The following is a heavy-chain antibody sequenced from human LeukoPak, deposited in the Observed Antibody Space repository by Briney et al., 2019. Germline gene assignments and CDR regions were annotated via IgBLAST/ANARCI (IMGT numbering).Heavy chain of an antibody. CDR2: IYYSGST. CDR1: GGSISSYC. V-gene: IGHV4-59*01. D-gene: IGHD6-6*01. J-gene: IGHJ4*02. CDR3: ARDIAARGYFDY. Sequence: PSETLSLTCTVSGGSISSYCWSWIRQPPGKGLEWIGYIYYSGSTNYNPSLKSRVTISVDTSKNQFSLKLSSVTAADTAVYYCARDIAARGYFDYWGQGTLVTVSS.